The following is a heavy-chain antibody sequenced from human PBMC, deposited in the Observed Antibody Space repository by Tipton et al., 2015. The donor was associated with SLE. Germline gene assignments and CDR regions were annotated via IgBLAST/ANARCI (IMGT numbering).Heavy chain of an antibody. CDR3: ARPIVVVVAARTQTHGMDV. CDR1: GFTFSSYE. D-gene: IGHD2-15*01. V-gene: IGHV3-48*03. Sequence: QLVQSGGGLVQPGGSLRLSCAASGFTFSSYEMNWVRQAPGKGLEWFSYMSSSGSTIYYADSVKGRFTISRDNAKNSLYLQMNSLRAEDSAVYYCARPIVVVVAARTQTHGMDVWGQGTTVTVSS. J-gene: IGHJ6*02. CDR2: MSSSGSTI.